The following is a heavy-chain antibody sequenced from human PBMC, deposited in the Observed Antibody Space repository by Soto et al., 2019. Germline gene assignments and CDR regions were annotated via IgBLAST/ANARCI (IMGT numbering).Heavy chain of an antibody. D-gene: IGHD3-3*01. CDR2: INHSGST. J-gene: IGHJ5*02. CDR3: ARGGRVTIFGVVIKRSWFDP. Sequence: QVQLQQWGAGLLKPSETLSLTCAVYGGSFSGYYWSWIRQPPGKGLEWIGEINHSGSTNYNPSLKSRVTISVDTSKNQFSLKLSSVTAADTAVYYCARGGRVTIFGVVIKRSWFDPWGQGTLVTVSS. V-gene: IGHV4-34*01. CDR1: GGSFSGYY.